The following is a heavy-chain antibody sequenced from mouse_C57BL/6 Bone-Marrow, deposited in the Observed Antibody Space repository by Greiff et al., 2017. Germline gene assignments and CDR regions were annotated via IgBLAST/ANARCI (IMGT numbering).Heavy chain of an antibody. CDR2: IDPENGDT. D-gene: IGHD2-2*01. V-gene: IGHV14-4*01. CDR1: GFNIKDDY. Sequence: EVHLVESGAELVRPGASVKLSCTASGFNIKDDYMHWVKQRPEQGLEWIGWIDPENGDTEYASKFQGKATITADTSSNTAYLQLSSLTSEDTAVYYCTLIYYGYDLYYFDYWGQGTTLTVSS. J-gene: IGHJ2*01. CDR3: TLIYYGYDLYYFDY.